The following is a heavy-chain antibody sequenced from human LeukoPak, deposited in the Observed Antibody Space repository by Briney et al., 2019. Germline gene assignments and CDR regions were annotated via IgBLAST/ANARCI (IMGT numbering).Heavy chain of an antibody. CDR3: ARDVRYFDWLFYFDY. D-gene: IGHD3-9*01. V-gene: IGHV3-30-3*01. CDR2: ISYDGTNK. J-gene: IGHJ4*02. Sequence: GGSLRLSCAASGFTFSGYAMHWVRQAPGKGLEWVAVISYDGTNKYYADSVKGRFTISRDNSKNTMYLQMSSLRPEDTAVYYCARDVRYFDWLFYFDYWGQGTLVTVSS. CDR1: GFTFSGYA.